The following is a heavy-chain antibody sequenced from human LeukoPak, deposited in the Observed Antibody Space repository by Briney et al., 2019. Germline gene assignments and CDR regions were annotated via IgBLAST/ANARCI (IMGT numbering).Heavy chain of an antibody. CDR3: ARGQGIAAAGYFDY. J-gene: IGHJ4*02. CDR2: INHSGST. Sequence: PSETLSPTCTVSGRSISSYYWNWIRQPPGKGLEWIGEINHSGSTNYSPSLKSRVTISVDSSKNQFSLKLTSVTAADTAVNYCARGQGIAAAGYFDYWGQGTLVTVSS. V-gene: IGHV4-34*01. CDR1: GRSISSYY. D-gene: IGHD6-13*01.